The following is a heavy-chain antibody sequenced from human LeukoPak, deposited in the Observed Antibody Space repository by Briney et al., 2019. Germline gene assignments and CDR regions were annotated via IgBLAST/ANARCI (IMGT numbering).Heavy chain of an antibody. V-gene: IGHV4-4*09. Sequence: PSETLSLTCTVSGGSISSYYWSWIRQPPGKGLEWIGYIYTSGSTNYNPSLKSRATISVDTSKNQFSLKLSSVTAADTAVYYCARLAAYYYYMDVWGKGTTVTVSS. CDR1: GGSISSYY. CDR2: IYTSGST. J-gene: IGHJ6*03. CDR3: ARLAAYYYYMDV. D-gene: IGHD6-13*01.